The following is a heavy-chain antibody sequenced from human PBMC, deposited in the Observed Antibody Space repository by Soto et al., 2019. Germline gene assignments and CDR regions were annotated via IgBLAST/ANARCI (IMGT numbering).Heavy chain of an antibody. CDR3: ARGLAALYYYYYYGMDV. D-gene: IGHD6-6*01. CDR1: GFTFSSYW. J-gene: IGHJ6*02. V-gene: IGHV3-74*01. CDR2: INSDGSST. Sequence: EVQLVESGGGLVQPGGSLRLSCAASGFTFSSYWMHWVRQAPGKGLVWVSRINSDGSSTSYADSVKGRFTISRDNAKNTLYLQMNSLRAEDTAVYYCARGLAALYYYYYYGMDVWGQGTTVTVSS.